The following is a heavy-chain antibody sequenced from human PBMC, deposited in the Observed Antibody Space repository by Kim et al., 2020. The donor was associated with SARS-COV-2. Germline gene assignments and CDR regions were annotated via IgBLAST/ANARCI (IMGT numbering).Heavy chain of an antibody. Sequence: GGSLRLSCAASGFTFSSYAMSWVRQAPGKGLEWVSAISGSGGSTYYADSVKGRFTISRDNSKNTLYLQMNSLRAEDTAVYYCAKDVRIYSSGWSDYWGQGTLVTVSS. CDR1: GFTFSSYA. D-gene: IGHD6-19*01. J-gene: IGHJ4*02. CDR2: ISGSGGST. CDR3: AKDVRIYSSGWSDY. V-gene: IGHV3-23*01.